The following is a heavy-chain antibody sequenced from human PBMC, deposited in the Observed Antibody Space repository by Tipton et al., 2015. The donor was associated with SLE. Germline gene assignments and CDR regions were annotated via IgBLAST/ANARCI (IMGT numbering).Heavy chain of an antibody. J-gene: IGHJ3*02. D-gene: IGHD2-2*02. CDR2: ISAYNGNT. CDR1: GYTFTSYG. Sequence: QLVQSGAEVKKPGASVKVSCKASGYTFTSYGISWVRQAPGQGLEWMGWISAYNGNTNYAQKLQGRVTMTTDTSTSTAYMELRSLRSDDTAVYYGASPGYCSSTSCYTRGAFDIWGQGTMVTVSS. CDR3: ASPGYCSSTSCYTRGAFDI. V-gene: IGHV1-18*01.